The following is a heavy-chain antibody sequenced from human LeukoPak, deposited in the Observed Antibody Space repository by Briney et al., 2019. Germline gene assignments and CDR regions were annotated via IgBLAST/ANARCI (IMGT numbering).Heavy chain of an antibody. CDR1: GGSISSYY. V-gene: IGHV4-59*01. CDR2: IYYSGST. Sequence: PSETLSLTCTVSGGSISSYYWSWIRQPPGKGLEWIGYIYYSGSTNYNPSLKSRVTISVDTSKNQFSLKLSSVTAADTAVYYCARNTRGSYYFDYGGQEPRVTVSS. J-gene: IGHJ4*02. CDR3: ARNTRGSYYFDY. D-gene: IGHD1-26*01.